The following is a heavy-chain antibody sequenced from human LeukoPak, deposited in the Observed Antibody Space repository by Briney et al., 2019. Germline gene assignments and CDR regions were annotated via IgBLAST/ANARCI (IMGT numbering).Heavy chain of an antibody. V-gene: IGHV4-39*01. CDR1: GGSISSSSYY. CDR3: ARGLDAMQDIAARWFDP. CDR2: IYYSGST. Sequence: SETLSLTCTVSGGSISSSSYYWGWIRQPPGKGLEWIGSIYYSGSTYYNPSLKSRVTISVDTSKNQFSLKLSSVTAADTAVYYYARGLDAMQDIAARWFDPWGQGTLVTVSS. J-gene: IGHJ5*02. D-gene: IGHD6-25*01.